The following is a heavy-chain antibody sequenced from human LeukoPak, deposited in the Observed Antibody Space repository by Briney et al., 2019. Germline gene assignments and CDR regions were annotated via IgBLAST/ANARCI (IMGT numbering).Heavy chain of an antibody. CDR2: IYPGDSDT. D-gene: IGHD6-6*01. CDR1: GYSFTSYW. V-gene: IGHV5-51*01. Sequence: KPGESLKISCKGSGYSFTSYWIGWVRPMPGKGLEWMGIIYPGDSDTRYSPSFLGQVTTSADKSISTAYLQWSSLKASDTAMYYCARQYSSSYHLDYWGQGTLVTVSS. CDR3: ARQYSSSYHLDY. J-gene: IGHJ4*02.